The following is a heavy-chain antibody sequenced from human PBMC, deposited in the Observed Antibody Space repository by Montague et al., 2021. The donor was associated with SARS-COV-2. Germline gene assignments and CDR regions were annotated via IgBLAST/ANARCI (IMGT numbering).Heavy chain of an antibody. J-gene: IGHJ5*02. D-gene: IGHD5-24*01. CDR3: AREDRWNWFDP. CDR2: IYYRGST. V-gene: IGHV4-59*01. Sequence: SETLSLTCTVSGGSINSSCWSWIRQPPGKGLEWIGYIYYRGSTNYNPSLETRVTISVGPSKNQFSLKLSSVTAADTAVYYCAREDRWNWFDPWGQGTLVIVFS. CDR1: GGSINSSC.